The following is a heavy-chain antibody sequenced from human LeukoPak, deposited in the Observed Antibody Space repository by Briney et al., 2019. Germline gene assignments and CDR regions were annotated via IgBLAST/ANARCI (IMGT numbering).Heavy chain of an antibody. CDR1: GFTFRNYG. CDR3: ARDYYDSSGFDY. J-gene: IGHJ4*02. V-gene: IGHV3-30*19. CDR2: ISYDGSNK. Sequence: GRSLRLSCAASGFTFRNYGMHWVRQAPGKGLEWVAVISYDGSNKYYADSVKGRFTISRDNSKNTLYLQMNSLRAEDTAVYYCARDYYDSSGFDYWGQGTLVTVSS. D-gene: IGHD3-22*01.